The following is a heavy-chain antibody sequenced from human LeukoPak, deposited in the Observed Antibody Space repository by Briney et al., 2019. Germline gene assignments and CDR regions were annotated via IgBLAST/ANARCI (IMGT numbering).Heavy chain of an antibody. V-gene: IGHV1-2*02. J-gene: IGHJ4*02. CDR2: INPNSGGT. D-gene: IGHD1-26*01. CDR1: GYTFTGYY. CDR3: ARDGRPYRIVGASDY. Sequence: ASVKVSCKASGYTFTGYYMHWVRQAPGQGLEWMGWINPNSGGTNYAQKFQGRVTMTRDTSISTAYVELSRLRSDDTAVYYCARDGRPYRIVGASDYWGQGTLVTVSS.